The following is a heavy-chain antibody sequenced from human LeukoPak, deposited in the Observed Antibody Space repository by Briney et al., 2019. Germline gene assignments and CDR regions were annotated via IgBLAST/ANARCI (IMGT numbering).Heavy chain of an antibody. J-gene: IGHJ3*02. Sequence: PGGSLRLSCAASGFTFSSYSMNWVRQAPGKGLEWVSSISGRTTYIYYADSVEGRFTLSRDNAKKSLYLQMNSLRAEDTAVYYCARRGPDAFDIWGQGTTVTVSS. V-gene: IGHV3-21*01. CDR1: GFTFSSYS. CDR2: ISGRTTYI. CDR3: ARRGPDAFDI.